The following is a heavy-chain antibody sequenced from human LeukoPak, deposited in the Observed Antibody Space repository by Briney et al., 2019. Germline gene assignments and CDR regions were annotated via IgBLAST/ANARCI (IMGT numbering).Heavy chain of an antibody. V-gene: IGHV1-69*13. CDR3: ARGRWSGPFDY. D-gene: IGHD2-15*01. CDR1: GGTFSSYA. CDR2: IIPIFGTA. Sequence: GASVKDSCKASGGTFSSYAISWVRQAPGQGLEWMGGIIPIFGTANYAQKFQGRVTITADESTSTAYMKLSSLRSEDTAVYYCARGRWSGPFDYWGQGTLVTVSS. J-gene: IGHJ4*02.